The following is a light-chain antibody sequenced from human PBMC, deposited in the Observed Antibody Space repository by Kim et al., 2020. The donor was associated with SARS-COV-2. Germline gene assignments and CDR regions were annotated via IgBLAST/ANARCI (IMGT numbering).Light chain of an antibody. CDR2: QDS. CDR1: KLGDKY. Sequence: SYELTQPPSVSVSPGQTASITCSGDKLGDKYACWYQQKPGQSPVLVIYQDSKRPSGIPERFSGSTSGNTATLTISGTPAMDEADYYCQAWDSSTAVFGTG. V-gene: IGLV3-1*01. J-gene: IGLJ1*01. CDR3: QAWDSSTAV.